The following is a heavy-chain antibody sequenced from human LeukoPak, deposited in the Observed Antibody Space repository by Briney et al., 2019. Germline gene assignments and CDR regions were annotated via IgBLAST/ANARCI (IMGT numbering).Heavy chain of an antibody. D-gene: IGHD6-13*01. V-gene: IGHV1-2*02. J-gene: IGHJ4*02. Sequence: GASVKVSCKASGYTFTGYYMHWVRQAPGQGLEWMGWINPNSGGTNYAQKFQGRVTMTRDTSISTAYMELSRLRSDDTAVYYCARSHSSSWSDEFDYWGQGTLVTVSS. CDR1: GYTFTGYY. CDR3: ARSHSSSWSDEFDY. CDR2: INPNSGGT.